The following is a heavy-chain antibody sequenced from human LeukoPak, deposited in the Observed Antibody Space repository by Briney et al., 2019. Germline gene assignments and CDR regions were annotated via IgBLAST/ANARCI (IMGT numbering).Heavy chain of an antibody. CDR3: ARDSSLGV. CDR2: ISWNSGSI. J-gene: IGHJ4*02. Sequence: GRSLRLSCAASGFTFDDYAMHWVRQAPGKGLEWVSGISWNSGSIGYADSVKGRFTISRDNAKNSLYLQMNSLRAEDTAVYYCARDSSLGVWGQGTLVTVSS. V-gene: IGHV3-9*01. D-gene: IGHD2-8*01. CDR1: GFTFDDYA.